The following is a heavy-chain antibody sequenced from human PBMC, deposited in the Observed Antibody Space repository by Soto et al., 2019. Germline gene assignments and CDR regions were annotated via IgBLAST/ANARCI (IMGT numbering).Heavy chain of an antibody. CDR3: ARDLEMATIIDYYYGMDV. CDR2: IYHSGST. J-gene: IGHJ6*02. D-gene: IGHD5-12*01. Sequence: PSETLSLTCAVSVGSISSSNWWSCVRQPPGKGLEWIGEIYHSGSTNYNPSLKSRVTISVDKSKNQFSLKLSSVTAADTAVYYCARDLEMATIIDYYYGMDVWGQGTTVTVSS. V-gene: IGHV4-4*02. CDR1: VGSISSSNW.